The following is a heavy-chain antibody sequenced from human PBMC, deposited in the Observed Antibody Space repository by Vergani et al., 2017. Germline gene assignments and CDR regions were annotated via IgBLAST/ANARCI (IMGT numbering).Heavy chain of an antibody. Sequence: QLQLQQSGPGLVKPSETLSLTCSVSFDSIRNLYCNWIRQPPGKGLEWIGSIHYSENTNYNPSLKTRVTISVDTSKNQFSLKLSSVTAADTAVYYCARGNRLLWFGEPRMGMDVWGQGTTVTVSS. J-gene: IGHJ6*02. CDR1: FDSIRNLY. V-gene: IGHV4-59*11. CDR3: ARGNRLLWFGEPRMGMDV. CDR2: IHYSENT. D-gene: IGHD3-10*01.